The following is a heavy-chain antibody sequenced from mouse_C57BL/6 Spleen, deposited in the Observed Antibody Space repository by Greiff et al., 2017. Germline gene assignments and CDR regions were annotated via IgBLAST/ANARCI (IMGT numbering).Heavy chain of an antibody. CDR3: AKRRGYGSSYEGYAMDY. D-gene: IGHD1-1*01. CDR2: IWRGGST. V-gene: IGHV2-5*01. J-gene: IGHJ4*01. CDR1: GFSLTSYG. Sequence: QVQLQQSGPGLVQPSQSLSITCTVSGFSLTSYGVHWVRQSPGKGLEWLGVIWRGGSTDYNAAFMSRLSITKDNSKCQVFFKMNSLQADDTAIYYCAKRRGYGSSYEGYAMDYWGQGTSVTVSS.